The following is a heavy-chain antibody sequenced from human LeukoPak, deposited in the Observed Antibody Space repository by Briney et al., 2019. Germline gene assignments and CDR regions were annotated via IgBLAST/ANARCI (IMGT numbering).Heavy chain of an antibody. J-gene: IGHJ4*02. CDR1: GYTFTGYH. D-gene: IGHD1-14*01. CDR2: INPNSGAT. CDR3: ARLTGPHFAY. Sequence: ASVKVSCKASGYTFTGYHMHWVRQAPGQGLEWIAWINPNSGATDYAQKFQGRVTMTRDTSTSTAYMELSRLRSDDTAVYYCARLTGPHFAYWGQGTLVTVSS. V-gene: IGHV1-2*02.